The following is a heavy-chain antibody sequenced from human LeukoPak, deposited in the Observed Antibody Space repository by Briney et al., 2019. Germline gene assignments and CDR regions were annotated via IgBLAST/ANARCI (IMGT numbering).Heavy chain of an antibody. J-gene: IGHJ4*02. CDR1: GFTFSNYG. CDR2: ISYDGSNK. Sequence: PGGSLRLSCAASGFTFSNYGMHWVRQAPGKGLEWVAKISYDGSNKYYADSVKGRFTISRDTSKNTLYLQIHSLKAEDTAVYYCAKDQDTAMLFSLLDHWGQGTLVTVSS. CDR3: AKDQDTAMLFSLLDH. V-gene: IGHV3-30*18. D-gene: IGHD5-18*01.